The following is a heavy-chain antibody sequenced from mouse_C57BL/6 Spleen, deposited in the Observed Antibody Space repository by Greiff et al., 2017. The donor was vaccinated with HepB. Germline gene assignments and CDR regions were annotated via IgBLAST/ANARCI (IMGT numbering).Heavy chain of an antibody. D-gene: IGHD1-3*01. CDR3: ARGSGPYYFDY. J-gene: IGHJ2*01. Sequence: QVQLQQSGPGLVKPGASVKISCKASGYAFSSSWMNWVKQRPGKGLEWIGRIYPGDGATNYNGKFKGKATLSADKASSKAYMQLSSLTSEDSAAYFCARGSGPYYFDYWGQGTTLTVAS. V-gene: IGHV1-82*01. CDR2: IYPGDGAT. CDR1: GYAFSSSW.